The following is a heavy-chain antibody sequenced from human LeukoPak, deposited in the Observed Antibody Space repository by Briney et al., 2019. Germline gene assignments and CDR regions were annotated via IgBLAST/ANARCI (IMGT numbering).Heavy chain of an antibody. J-gene: IGHJ4*02. CDR1: GFTFSGHN. V-gene: IGHV3-48*04. CDR2: VSISSGTI. CDR3: ARAMSTFGGVRNYFDS. D-gene: IGHD3-16*01. Sequence: GGSLRLSCAASGFTFSGHNMNWVRQAPGKGLEWISFVSISSGTIYYADSVNGRFRISRDNAKSSLDLEMNSLRAEDTAVYYCARAMSTFGGVRNYFDSWGQGTLVTVSS.